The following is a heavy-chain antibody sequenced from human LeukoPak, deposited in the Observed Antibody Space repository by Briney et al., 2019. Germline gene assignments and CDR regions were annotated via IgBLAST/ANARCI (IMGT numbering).Heavy chain of an antibody. CDR2: IYYSGST. Sequence: SETLSLTCTVSGGSISSSSYYWGWIRQPPGKGLEWIGSIYYSGSTYYNPSLKSRVTISVDTSKNQFSLKLGSVTAADTAVYYCASPRGGSYYYDSSGHYPPFDYWGQGTLVTVSS. J-gene: IGHJ4*02. CDR1: GGSISSSSYY. V-gene: IGHV4-39*01. D-gene: IGHD3-22*01. CDR3: ASPRGGSYYYDSSGHYPPFDY.